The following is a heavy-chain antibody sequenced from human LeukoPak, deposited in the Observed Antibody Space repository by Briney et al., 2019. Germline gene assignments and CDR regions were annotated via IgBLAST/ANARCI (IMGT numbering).Heavy chain of an antibody. D-gene: IGHD3-10*01. Sequence: GASVKVSCKASGYTFTSYGISWVRQAPGQGLDWMGWISAYNGNTNYAQKLQGRVTMTTDTSTSTAYMELRSLRSDDTAVYYCARDYYYGSGSYLYYFDYWGQGTLVTVSS. V-gene: IGHV1-18*01. CDR1: GYTFTSYG. CDR3: ARDYYYGSGSYLYYFDY. J-gene: IGHJ4*02. CDR2: ISAYNGNT.